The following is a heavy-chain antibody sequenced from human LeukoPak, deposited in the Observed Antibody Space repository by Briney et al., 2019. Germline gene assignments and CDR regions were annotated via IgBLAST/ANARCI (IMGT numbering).Heavy chain of an antibody. D-gene: IGHD6-19*01. CDR2: ISLDTGSI. CDR3: AKDMAAGYYYYYGMDV. V-gene: IGHV3-9*01. J-gene: IGHJ6*02. CDR1: GSTFDVYS. Sequence: GRSESLFWAASGSTFDVYSIECARLDAGKGLEWVSCISLDTGSIGHADCVEGRFTISRDNAKNSLYLQMNSLRAEDTALYYCAKDMAAGYYYYYGMDVWGQGTTVTVPS.